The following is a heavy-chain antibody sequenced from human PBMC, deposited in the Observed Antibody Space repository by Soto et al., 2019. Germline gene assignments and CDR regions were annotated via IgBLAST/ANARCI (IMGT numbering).Heavy chain of an antibody. CDR2: IYYSGST. Sequence: ETLSLTCTVSGGSISSYYWSWIRQPPGKGLEWIGYIYYSGSTNYNPSLKSRVTISVDTSKNQFSLKLSSVTAADTAVYYCARDNRAIFGVGGLSNWFDPWGQGTLVTVSS. V-gene: IGHV4-59*01. CDR3: ARDNRAIFGVGGLSNWFDP. D-gene: IGHD3-3*01. J-gene: IGHJ5*02. CDR1: GGSISSYY.